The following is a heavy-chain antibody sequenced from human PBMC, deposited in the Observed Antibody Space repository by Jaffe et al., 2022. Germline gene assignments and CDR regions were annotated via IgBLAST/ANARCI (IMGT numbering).Heavy chain of an antibody. CDR3: ARGWVFGAPTNTDNDY. Sequence: QVQLVQSGAEVKKPGASVKVSCKASGYTFTSYAMHWVRQAPGQRLEWMGWINAGNGNTKYSQKFQGRVTITRDTSASTAYMELSSLRSEDTAVYYCARGWVFGAPTNTDNDYWGQGTLVTVSS. CDR1: GYTFTSYA. V-gene: IGHV1-3*01. D-gene: IGHD3-3*01. CDR2: INAGNGNT. J-gene: IGHJ4*02.